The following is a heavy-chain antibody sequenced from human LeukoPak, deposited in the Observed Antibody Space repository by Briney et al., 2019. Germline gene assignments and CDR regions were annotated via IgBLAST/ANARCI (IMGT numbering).Heavy chain of an antibody. J-gene: IGHJ5*02. CDR1: GYTFTDYY. CDR2: INPDSGGT. CDR3: ARRALFGDSGYDYNWFDP. Sequence: GASVKVSCTASGYTFTDYYMHWVRQAPGQGFEWLGWINPDSGGTNYAQKFQGRVTMTRDTSISTAYMELSRLRSNDTAVYYCARRALFGDSGYDYNWFDPWGQGTLVTVSS. D-gene: IGHD5-12*01. V-gene: IGHV1-2*02.